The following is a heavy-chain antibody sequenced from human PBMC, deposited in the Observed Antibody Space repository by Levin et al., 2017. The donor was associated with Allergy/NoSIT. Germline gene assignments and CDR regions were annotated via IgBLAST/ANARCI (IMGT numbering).Heavy chain of an antibody. Sequence: SQTLSLPCTVSGASITSYYWSWIRQPPGKGLEWIGYIYYSGSTNYNPSLKSRVTISADTSKNQFSLKLSSVTAADTAVYYCARDRTTQHTSEVYYYGMDVWGQGTTVTVSS. D-gene: IGHD4-11*01. J-gene: IGHJ6*02. CDR2: IYYSGST. V-gene: IGHV4-59*12. CDR1: GASITSYY. CDR3: ARDRTTQHTSEVYYYGMDV.